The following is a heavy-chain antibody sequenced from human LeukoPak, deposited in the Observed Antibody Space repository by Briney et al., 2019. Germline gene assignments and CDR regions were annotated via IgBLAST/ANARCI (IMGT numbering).Heavy chain of an antibody. CDR1: GFTFSSYV. CDR2: ISSNGGST. Sequence: HPGGSLRLSCSASGFTFSSYVMYWVRQAPGKGLEYVSTISSNGGSTYYADGEKGRSTISRDNSKNTLYLQMSSLRAEDTAVYYCVKDYYDSSGYYGDACDIWGQGTMVTVSS. V-gene: IGHV3-64D*09. D-gene: IGHD3-22*01. CDR3: VKDYYDSSGYYGDACDI. J-gene: IGHJ3*02.